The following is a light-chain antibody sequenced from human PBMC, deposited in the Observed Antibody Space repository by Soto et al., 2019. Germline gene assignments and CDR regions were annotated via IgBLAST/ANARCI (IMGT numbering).Light chain of an antibody. CDR1: QSISGY. J-gene: IGKJ1*01. Sequence: DIQVTQSPSSLSASVGDRVTISFRASQSISGYLNWYQQKPGKAPNLLIFDASSLQSGVPSRFSGRGSGTEFTLTISSLQPDDFATYYCQQYNSYWTFGQGTKVDIK. V-gene: IGKV1-5*01. CDR3: QQYNSYWT. CDR2: DAS.